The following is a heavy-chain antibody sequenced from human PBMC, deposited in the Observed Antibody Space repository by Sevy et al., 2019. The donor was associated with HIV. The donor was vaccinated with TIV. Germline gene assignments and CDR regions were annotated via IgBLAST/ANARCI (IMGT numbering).Heavy chain of an antibody. J-gene: IGHJ6*02. CDR3: ARGPRDIVVVPAAPGDPGRGGMDV. Sequence: GGSLRLSCAASGFTFSSYSMNWVRQAPGKGLEWVSSISSSSSYIYYADSVKGRFTISRDNAKNSLYLQMNSLRAEDTAVYYCARGPRDIVVVPAAPGDPGRGGMDVWGQWTTVTVSS. CDR2: ISSSSSYI. D-gene: IGHD2-2*01. CDR1: GFTFSSYS. V-gene: IGHV3-21*01.